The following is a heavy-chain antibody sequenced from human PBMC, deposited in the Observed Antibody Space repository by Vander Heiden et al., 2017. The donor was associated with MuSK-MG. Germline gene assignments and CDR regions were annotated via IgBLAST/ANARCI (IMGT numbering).Heavy chain of an antibody. Sequence: QVQLQQWGAGLLKPSETLSLTCAVYGWSFSGYYWSWIRQPPGKGLEWIGEINHSGSTNYNPSLKSRVTISVDTSKNQCSLKLSSVTAAETAVYYCARGVIAAAGTTGAFDIWGQGTMVTVSS. CDR1: GWSFSGYY. D-gene: IGHD6-13*01. CDR2: INHSGST. J-gene: IGHJ3*02. V-gene: IGHV4-34*01. CDR3: ARGVIAAAGTTGAFDI.